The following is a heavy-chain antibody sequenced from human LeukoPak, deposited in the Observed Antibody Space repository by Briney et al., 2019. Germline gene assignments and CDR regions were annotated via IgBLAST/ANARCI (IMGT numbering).Heavy chain of an antibody. V-gene: IGHV3-30-3*01. Sequence: GGSLRLPCAASGFTFSSYAMHWVRQAPGKGLEWVAVISYDGSNKYYADSVKGRFTISRDNSKNTLYLQMNSLRAEDTAVYYCARVRGDIVVVPAGLYGMDVWGQGTTVTVSS. CDR2: ISYDGSNK. J-gene: IGHJ6*02. CDR1: GFTFSSYA. D-gene: IGHD2-2*01. CDR3: ARVRGDIVVVPAGLYGMDV.